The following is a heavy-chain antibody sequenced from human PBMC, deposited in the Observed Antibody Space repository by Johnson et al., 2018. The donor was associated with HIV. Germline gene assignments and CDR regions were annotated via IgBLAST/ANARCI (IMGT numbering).Heavy chain of an antibody. CDR2: IIWNSGSI. CDR1: GFTFDDYA. Sequence: VQLVESGGGLVQPGRSLRLSCAASGFTFDDYAMHWVRQAPGKGLEWVSGIIWNSGSIGYADSVKGRFTISRDNAKNSLYLQMNSLSAEATALYYCAKDRAVAGYDAFDIWGQGTMVTVSS. J-gene: IGHJ3*02. V-gene: IGHV3-9*01. D-gene: IGHD6-19*01. CDR3: AKDRAVAGYDAFDI.